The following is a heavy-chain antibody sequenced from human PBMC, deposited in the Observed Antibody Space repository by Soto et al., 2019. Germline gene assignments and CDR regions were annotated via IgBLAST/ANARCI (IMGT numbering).Heavy chain of an antibody. CDR2: IYWNDDK. J-gene: IGHJ4*02. D-gene: IGHD1-26*01. Sequence: GXTLVTPTQTLTXTCTFSWFSLSTSGVGVVWIRQPPVKALEWLALIYWNDDKRYSPSLKNRLTITKDTSKNQVVLTMTNLDPVDKATYYCAHKNSGRYSFDFWGQGTLGTVS. CDR3: AHKNSGRYSFDF. CDR1: WFSLSTSGVG. V-gene: IGHV2-5*01.